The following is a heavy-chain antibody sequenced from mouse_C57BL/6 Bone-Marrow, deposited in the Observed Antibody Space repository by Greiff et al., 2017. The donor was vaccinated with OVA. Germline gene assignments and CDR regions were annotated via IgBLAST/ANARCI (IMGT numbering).Heavy chain of an antibody. V-gene: IGHV1-15*01. Sequence: QVQLQQSGAELVRPGASVTLSCKASGYTFTDYEMHWVKQTPVHGLEWIGAIDPETGGTAYNQKFKGKAILTADKSSSTAYMELRSLTSEDSAVDYCTSRCCGYSPGCAYWGQGTLVTVSA. D-gene: IGHD2-3*01. CDR3: TSRCCGYSPGCAY. CDR2: IDPETGGT. J-gene: IGHJ3*01. CDR1: GYTFTDYE.